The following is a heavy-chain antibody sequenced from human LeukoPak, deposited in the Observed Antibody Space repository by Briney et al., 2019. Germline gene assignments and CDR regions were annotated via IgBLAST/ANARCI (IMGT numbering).Heavy chain of an antibody. D-gene: IGHD2-2*01. Sequence: AGGSLRLSCTASGFTFGDYAMSWFRQAPGKGLEWVGFIRSKAYGGTTEYAASVKGRFTISRDDSKSTAYLQMNSLKTEDTAVYYCTRAIICSTSCYPWFDPWGQGTLVTVSS. CDR2: IRSKAYGGTT. CDR1: GFTFGDYA. CDR3: TRAIICSTSCYPWFDP. V-gene: IGHV3-49*03. J-gene: IGHJ5*02.